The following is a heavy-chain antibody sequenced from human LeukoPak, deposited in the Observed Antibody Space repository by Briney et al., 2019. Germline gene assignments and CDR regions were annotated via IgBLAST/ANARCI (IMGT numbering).Heavy chain of an antibody. CDR3: ARVLRDISGYYDY. Sequence: GGSLRLSCAASGFTFSNYALHWVRQAPGKGLEYVSAISINGDNTYYANSVKGRFTISRDNSKNTLYLKMGSLRAEDMAVYYCARVLRDISGYYDYWGQGTLVTVSS. V-gene: IGHV3-64*01. J-gene: IGHJ4*02. CDR2: ISINGDNT. CDR1: GFTFSNYA. D-gene: IGHD3-22*01.